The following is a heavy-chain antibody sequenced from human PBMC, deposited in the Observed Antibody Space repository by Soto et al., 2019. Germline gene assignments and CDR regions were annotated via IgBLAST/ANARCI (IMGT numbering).Heavy chain of an antibody. CDR1: GYTFTSYG. J-gene: IGHJ4*02. CDR3: ARKWNLRYFDWSSGLDY. Sequence: ASVKVSCKASGYTFTSYGISWVRQAPGQGLEWMGWISAYNGNTNYAQKLQGRVTMTTDTPTSTAYMELRSLRSDDTAVYYCARKWNLRYFDWSSGLDYWGQGTLVTVPS. V-gene: IGHV1-18*01. D-gene: IGHD3-9*01. CDR2: ISAYNGNT.